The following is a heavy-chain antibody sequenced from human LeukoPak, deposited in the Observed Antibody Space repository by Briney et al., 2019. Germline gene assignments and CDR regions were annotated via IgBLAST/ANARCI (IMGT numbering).Heavy chain of an antibody. CDR2: IYTSGST. J-gene: IGHJ2*01. CDR1: GGSISSYY. Sequence: SSETLSLTCTVSGGSISSYYWSWIRQPAGKGLEWIGRIYTSGSTNYNPSLKSRVTMSVDTSKNQFSLKLSSVTAADTAVYYCARLYSSGWHVYWYFDLWGRGTLVTVSS. CDR3: ARLYSSGWHVYWYFDL. D-gene: IGHD6-19*01. V-gene: IGHV4-4*07.